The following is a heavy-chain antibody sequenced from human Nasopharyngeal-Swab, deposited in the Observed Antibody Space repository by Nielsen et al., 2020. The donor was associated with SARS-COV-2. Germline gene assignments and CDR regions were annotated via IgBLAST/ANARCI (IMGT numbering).Heavy chain of an antibody. CDR3: ARGNGSPTYFEY. CDR2: ISYDGSNK. J-gene: IGHJ4*02. D-gene: IGHD1-26*01. V-gene: IGHV3-30*03. CDR1: GFTFSSYG. Sequence: GESLKISCAASGFTFSSYGMHWVRQAPGKGLEWVAVISYDGSNKYYADSVKGRFTISRDNSKNTLYLQINSLRAEDTAVYFCARGNGSPTYFEYWGQGTLVTVSS.